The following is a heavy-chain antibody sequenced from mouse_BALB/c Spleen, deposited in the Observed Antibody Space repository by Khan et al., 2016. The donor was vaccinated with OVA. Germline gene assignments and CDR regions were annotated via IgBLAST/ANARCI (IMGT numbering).Heavy chain of an antibody. V-gene: IGHV1-34*01. D-gene: IGHD3-3*01. CDR2: IDPFNGGN. Sequence: VQLKQSGPELMKPGASVKISCKASGYSFTTYYMHWVKQSHGKSLEWIGYIDPFNGGNDYNQKFKGKATLTVDKSSSTAYMHLSSLTSEDSAVYYCARGTFGYWGQGTLVTVSA. CDR1: GYSFTTYY. CDR3: ARGTFGY. J-gene: IGHJ3*01.